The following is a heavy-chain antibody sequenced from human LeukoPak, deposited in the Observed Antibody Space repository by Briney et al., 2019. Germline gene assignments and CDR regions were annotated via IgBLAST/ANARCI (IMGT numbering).Heavy chain of an antibody. D-gene: IGHD3-10*01. CDR1: GGSFSGYY. CDR3: ARWDVLPSY. J-gene: IGHJ4*02. CDR2: INHSGST. V-gene: IGHV4-34*01. Sequence: PSETLSLTCAVYGGSFSGYYWSWIRQPPGKGLEWIGEINHSGSTNYNPSLKSRVPISVDTSKNQFSLKLSSVTAADTAVYYCARWDVLPSYWGQGTLVTVSS.